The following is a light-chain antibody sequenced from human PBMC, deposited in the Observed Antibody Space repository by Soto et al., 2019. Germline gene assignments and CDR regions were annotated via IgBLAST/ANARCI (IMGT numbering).Light chain of an antibody. CDR3: CSFASNSPLV. V-gene: IGLV2-23*01. Sequence: QSALTQPASLSGSPGQSITISCTGTSSDVGSYNLVSWYQQYPGKDPRLLIYEASKRPSGVSDRFSASKSGVTASLTISGLQAEDEADYYCCSFASNSPLVFGGGTKVIVL. J-gene: IGLJ3*02. CDR1: SSDVGSYNL. CDR2: EAS.